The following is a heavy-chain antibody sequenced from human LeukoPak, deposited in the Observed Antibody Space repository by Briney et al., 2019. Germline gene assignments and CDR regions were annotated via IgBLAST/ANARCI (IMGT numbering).Heavy chain of an antibody. J-gene: IGHJ4*02. CDR3: AKGLSGYVPFDY. V-gene: IGHV3-23*01. Sequence: GSLRLSCAASGFTFSIYAMTWVRQAPGKGLEWVSTISVSGAGTYYADSVKGRFTISRDTSKNTLYLQMNSLRVEDTAVYYCAKGLSGYVPFDYWGQGTLVTVSS. D-gene: IGHD5-12*01. CDR1: GFTFSIYA. CDR2: ISVSGAGT.